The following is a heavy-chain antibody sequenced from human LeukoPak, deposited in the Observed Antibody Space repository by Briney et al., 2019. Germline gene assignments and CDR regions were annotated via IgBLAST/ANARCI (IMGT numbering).Heavy chain of an antibody. V-gene: IGHV3-23*01. CDR3: AKDTDADLFNWFDP. CDR1: GFTFSSYV. J-gene: IGHJ5*02. Sequence: SGGSLRLSCAASGFTFSSYVMIWVRQAPGKGLEWVSAISGSGGSTYYADSVKGRFTISRDNSKNTLYLQMNSLRAEDTAVYYCAKDTDADLFNWFDPWGQGTLVTVSS. D-gene: IGHD4-17*01. CDR2: ISGSGGST.